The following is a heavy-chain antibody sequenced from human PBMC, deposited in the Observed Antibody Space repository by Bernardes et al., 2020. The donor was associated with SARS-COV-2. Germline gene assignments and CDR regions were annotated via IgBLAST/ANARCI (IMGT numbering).Heavy chain of an antibody. Sequence: SETLSLTCTVSGYSISSSDYWGWIRQTPGKGLEWIGTIYHSGSTYYNPSLKSRVTISVDTSKNQFSLNLYSVTAADTAVYYCTRSSGIAVAEVDYWGQGQWSPSLQ. D-gene: IGHD6-19*01. CDR1: GYSISSSDY. CDR2: IYHSGST. J-gene: IGHJ3*01. V-gene: IGHV4-38-2*02. CDR3: TRSSGIAVAEVDY.